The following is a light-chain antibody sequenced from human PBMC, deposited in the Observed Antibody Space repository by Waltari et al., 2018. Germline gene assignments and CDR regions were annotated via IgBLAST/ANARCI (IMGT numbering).Light chain of an antibody. Sequence: EIVLTQSQATLSLSPGERATLSCRASQSVSYYLAWYHQRPAQAPRLLSYDTSHRATGIPDRFSGSGSETDFTLTISSREPEEFAVYYCQQRRNWPLTFGGGTKVEIK. J-gene: IGKJ4*01. CDR2: DTS. V-gene: IGKV3-11*01. CDR1: QSVSYY. CDR3: QQRRNWPLT.